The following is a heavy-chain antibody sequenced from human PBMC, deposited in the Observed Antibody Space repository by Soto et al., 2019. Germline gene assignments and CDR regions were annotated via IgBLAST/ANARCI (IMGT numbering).Heavy chain of an antibody. J-gene: IGHJ6*02. CDR3: ARDLRIAARSLYGMDV. V-gene: IGHV1-8*01. D-gene: IGHD6-6*01. CDR1: GYTFTSYD. CDR2: MNPNSGNT. Sequence: ASVKVSCKASGYTFTSYDINCVRRTTGQGLEWMGWMNPNSGNTGYAQKFQGRVTMTRNTSISTAYMELSSLRSEDTAVYYCARDLRIAARSLYGMDVWGQGTTVTV.